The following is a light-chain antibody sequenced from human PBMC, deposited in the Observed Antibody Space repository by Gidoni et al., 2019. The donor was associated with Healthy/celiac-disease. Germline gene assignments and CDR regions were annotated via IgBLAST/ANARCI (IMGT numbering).Light chain of an antibody. V-gene: IGKV1-39*01. Sequence: DIQMTQSPSSLSASVGDRVTITCRESQSISSYLNWYQQKPGKAPKLLNYAASSLQSGVPSRFSGSGSGTDFTLTISSLQPEDFATYYCQQSYSTPYTFXQXTKLEIK. CDR2: AAS. J-gene: IGKJ2*01. CDR1: QSISSY. CDR3: QQSYSTPYT.